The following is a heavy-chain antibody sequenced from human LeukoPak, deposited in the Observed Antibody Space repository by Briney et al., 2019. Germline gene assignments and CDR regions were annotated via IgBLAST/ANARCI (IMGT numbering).Heavy chain of an antibody. CDR3: ARAQSDYGDYIHYYYYYMDV. V-gene: IGHV3-30*03. Sequence: PGGSLRLSCAASRFTFSSYGMHWVRQAPGKGLEWVAVISYDGNNEYYGDSVKGRFTISRDNSKNTLYLQMNSLRVEDTAVYYCARAQSDYGDYIHYYYYYMDVWGKGTTVTVSS. CDR2: ISYDGNNE. D-gene: IGHD4-17*01. J-gene: IGHJ6*03. CDR1: RFTFSSYG.